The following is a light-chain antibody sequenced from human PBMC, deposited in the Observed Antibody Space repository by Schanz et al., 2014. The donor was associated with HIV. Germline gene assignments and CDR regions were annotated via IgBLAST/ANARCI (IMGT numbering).Light chain of an antibody. V-gene: IGLV1-44*01. CDR3: QSYDSGLSGWV. J-gene: IGLJ3*02. CDR2: ANN. CDR1: SSNIGSNA. Sequence: QSVLTQPPSTSGTPGQRVTISCSGGSSNIGSNAVSWYQQLPGTAPRLLIQANNQRPSGVPDRFSGSGSDTSASLAISGLQSEDEADYYCQSYDSGLSGWVFGGGTKVTVL.